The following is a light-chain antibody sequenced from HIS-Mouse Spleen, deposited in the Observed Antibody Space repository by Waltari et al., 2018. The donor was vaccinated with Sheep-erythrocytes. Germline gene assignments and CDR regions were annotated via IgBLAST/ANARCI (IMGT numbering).Light chain of an antibody. J-gene: IGLJ3*02. CDR1: SSDVGGYNY. CDR3: SSYAGSNNWV. Sequence: QSALTQPPSASGSPGQSVTISCTGTSSDVGGYNYVSWYQQHPGKAPKLMIYEVSKLPSGVPDRFPGSKSGNPASLAVSGLQAENEADYYCSSYAGSNNWVFGGGTKLTVL. CDR2: EVS. V-gene: IGLV2-8*01.